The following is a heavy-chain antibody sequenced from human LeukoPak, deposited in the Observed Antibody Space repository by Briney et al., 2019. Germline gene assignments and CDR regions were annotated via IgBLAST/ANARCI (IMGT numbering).Heavy chain of an antibody. J-gene: IGHJ4*02. V-gene: IGHV3-53*05. Sequence: AGSLSLSCVASEFTISRNYWTWVRQAPGKGPEWVSVIYCGGNTYYAGSVKGRFTISRDNSKKTLYLQMDSLSAADTAVYYCARGVSDGGNVFDYWGQGTLVTVSS. CDR3: ARGVSDGGNVFDY. CDR2: IYCGGNT. CDR1: EFTISRNY.